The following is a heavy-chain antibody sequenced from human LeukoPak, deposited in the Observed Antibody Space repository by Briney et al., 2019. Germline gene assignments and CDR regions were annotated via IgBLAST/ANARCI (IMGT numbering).Heavy chain of an antibody. Sequence: SETLSLTCTVSGASISSYYWSWIRQPPGKGLEWIGYIYYSGSTYYNPSLKSRVTISVDTSKNQFSLKLSSVTAADTAVYYCARGRRTFDYWGQGTLVTVSS. J-gene: IGHJ4*02. CDR2: IYYSGST. CDR3: ARGRRTFDY. CDR1: GASISSYY. D-gene: IGHD1-7*01. V-gene: IGHV4-59*12.